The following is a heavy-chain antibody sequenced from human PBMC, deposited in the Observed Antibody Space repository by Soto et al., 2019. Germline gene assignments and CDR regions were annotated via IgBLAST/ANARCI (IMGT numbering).Heavy chain of an antibody. D-gene: IGHD6-13*01. CDR1: GFIFKNYA. Sequence: EVQLLESGGGLVQPGGSLRLSCAASGFIFKNYAMSWVRQAPGKGLEWVSGVSGGGGTTYYADSVEGRFTISRDNSRNTLYLQMNSLRAEDTAIYYCARYRGGYSGSWYLWDYWGQGTLVTVSS. CDR2: VSGGGGTT. V-gene: IGHV3-23*01. CDR3: ARYRGGYSGSWYLWDY. J-gene: IGHJ4*02.